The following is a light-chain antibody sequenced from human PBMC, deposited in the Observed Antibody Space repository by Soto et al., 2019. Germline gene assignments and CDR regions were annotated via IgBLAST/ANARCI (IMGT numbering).Light chain of an antibody. V-gene: IGKV3D-20*01. Sequence: EIVLTQSPATLSLSPGERATLSCGASQSVSSSYLAWYQQKPGLAPRLLIYDASSRATGIPDRFSGSGSVKDFTLTISRLEPEDFEVYYCQQYGSSPITFGQGTRMEIK. CDR2: DAS. J-gene: IGKJ5*01. CDR1: QSVSSSY. CDR3: QQYGSSPIT.